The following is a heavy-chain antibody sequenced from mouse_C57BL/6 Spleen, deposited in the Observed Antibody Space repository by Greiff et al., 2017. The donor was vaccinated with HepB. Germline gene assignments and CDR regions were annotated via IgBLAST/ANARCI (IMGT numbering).Heavy chain of an antibody. D-gene: IGHD1-1*01. J-gene: IGHJ4*01. CDR3: ARVEDYYGSRGYYAMDY. V-gene: IGHV5-17*01. CDR1: GFTFSDYG. CDR2: ISSGSSTI. Sequence: EVKLVESGGGLVKPGGSLKLSCAASGFTFSDYGMHWVRQAPEKGLEWVAYISSGSSTIYYADTVKGRFTISRDNAKNTLFLQMTSLRSEDTAMYYCARVEDYYGSRGYYAMDYWGQGTSVTVSS.